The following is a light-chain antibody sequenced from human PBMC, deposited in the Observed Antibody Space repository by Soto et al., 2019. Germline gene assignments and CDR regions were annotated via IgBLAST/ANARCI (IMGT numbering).Light chain of an antibody. CDR2: DVS. CDR3: CSYAGSYRGYV. Sequence: QSVLTQPRSVSGSPGQSVTISCTGTSSDGGGYNYVPWYQQHPGKAPKIMIYDVSNRPSGVPDRFSGSKSGTTASLTISGLQAEDEADYYCCSYAGSYRGYVFGTGTKLTVL. V-gene: IGLV2-11*01. J-gene: IGLJ1*01. CDR1: SSDGGGYNY.